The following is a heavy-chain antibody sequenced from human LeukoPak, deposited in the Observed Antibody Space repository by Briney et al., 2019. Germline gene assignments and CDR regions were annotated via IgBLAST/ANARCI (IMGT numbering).Heavy chain of an antibody. Sequence: SETLSLTCAVYGGSFSGYYWSWIRQPPGKGLEWIGEINHSGSTNYNPSLKSRVTISVDTSKNQFSLKLGSVTAADTAVYYCASGGKNWEPLRRWGQGTLVTVSS. J-gene: IGHJ4*02. D-gene: IGHD1-14*01. CDR2: INHSGST. CDR1: GGSFSGYY. V-gene: IGHV4-34*01. CDR3: ASGGKNWEPLRR.